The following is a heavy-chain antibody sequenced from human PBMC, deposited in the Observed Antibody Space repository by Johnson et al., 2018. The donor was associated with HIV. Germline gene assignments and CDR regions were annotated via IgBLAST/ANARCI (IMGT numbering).Heavy chain of an antibody. V-gene: IGHV3-7*01. CDR2: IKPDGSEK. D-gene: IGHD3-9*01. CDR3: ARRERSYDILTGYYQGDAFDI. J-gene: IGHJ3*02. CDR1: GFTFSSYW. Sequence: VQLVESGGGLVQPGGSLRLSCAASGFTFSSYWMSWVRQAPGKGLAWVANIKPDGSEKYYVDPVKGRFTISRDNAKHPLYLQMNSLRAEDTAVYYCARRERSYDILTGYYQGDAFDIWGQGTMVTVSS.